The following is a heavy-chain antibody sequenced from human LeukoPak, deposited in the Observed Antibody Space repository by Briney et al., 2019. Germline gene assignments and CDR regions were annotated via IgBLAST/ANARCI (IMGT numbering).Heavy chain of an antibody. J-gene: IGHJ4*02. CDR1: GGSISSSSYY. Sequence: PSETLSLTCTVSGGSISSSSYYWSWIRQPAGKGLEWIGRIYTSGSTNYNPSLKSRVTMSVDTSKNQFSLKLSSVTAADTAVYYCAREVGGYYDILTGYYTADQYYFDYWGQGTLVTVSS. CDR2: IYTSGST. V-gene: IGHV4-61*02. CDR3: AREVGGYYDILTGYYTADQYYFDY. D-gene: IGHD3-9*01.